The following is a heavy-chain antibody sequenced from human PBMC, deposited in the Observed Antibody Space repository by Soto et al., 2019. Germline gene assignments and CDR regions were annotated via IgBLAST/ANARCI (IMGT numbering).Heavy chain of an antibody. CDR3: ARFSYCSGGSCSSKPYYYDYYFMDV. V-gene: IGHV4-34*01. CDR1: GGSFSCYY. J-gene: IGHJ6*01. CDR2: INHSGST. Sequence: PSETLSLTCAVYGGSFSCYYWSWIRQPPGKGLEWIGEINHSGSTNYNPSLKSRVTISVDKAKNQFSLKLSSVTAADTAVYYCARFSYCSGGSCSSKPYYYDYYFMDVGGQGTTVT. D-gene: IGHD2-15*01.